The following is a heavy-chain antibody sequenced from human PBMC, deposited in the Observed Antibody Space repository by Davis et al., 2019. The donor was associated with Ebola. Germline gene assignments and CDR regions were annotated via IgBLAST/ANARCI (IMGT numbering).Heavy chain of an antibody. D-gene: IGHD5-12*01. CDR3: AKDMFDIVATSGGSSSTIDYYYYYMDV. Sequence: PGGSLRLSCAASGFTFDDYTMHWVRQAPGKGLEWVSLISWDGGSTYYADSVKGRFTISRDNSKNSLYLQMNSLRTEDTALYYCAKDMFDIVATSGGSSSTIDYYYYYMDVWGKGTTVTVSS. V-gene: IGHV3-43*01. J-gene: IGHJ6*03. CDR1: GFTFDDYT. CDR2: ISWDGGST.